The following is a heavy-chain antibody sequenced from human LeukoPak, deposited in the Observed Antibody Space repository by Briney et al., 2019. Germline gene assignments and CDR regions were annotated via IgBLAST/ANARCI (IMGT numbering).Heavy chain of an antibody. CDR3: ARDISGSYRCPFDY. CDR2: IYSSGIT. V-gene: IGHV4-59*01. Sequence: PSDTLSLTCTVSDDSINNNYWSWIRQPPGKGLEWIGYIYSSGITNYNPSLKSRVTISVNTSKNQFSLILSSVTAADTAVYYCARDISGSYRCPFDYWGRGTGLTVSS. CDR1: DDSINNNY. J-gene: IGHJ4*02. D-gene: IGHD1-26*01.